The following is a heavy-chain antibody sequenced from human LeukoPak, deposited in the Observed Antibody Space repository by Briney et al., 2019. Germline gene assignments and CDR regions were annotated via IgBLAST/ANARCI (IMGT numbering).Heavy chain of an antibody. CDR1: GYTFTSYG. CDR3: ARGGTIFGVVIRPFDY. D-gene: IGHD3-3*01. CDR2: ISAYNGNT. J-gene: IGHJ4*02. V-gene: IGHV1-18*01. Sequence: ASVKVSCKASGYTFTSYGISWVRQAPGQGLEWMGWISAYNGNTNYAQKLQGRVTMTTDTSTSTAYMELRSLRSDDTAVYYCARGGTIFGVVIRPFDYWGQGTLVTVSS.